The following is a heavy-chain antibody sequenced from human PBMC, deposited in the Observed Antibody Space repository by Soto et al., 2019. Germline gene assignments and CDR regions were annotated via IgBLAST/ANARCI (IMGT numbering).Heavy chain of an antibody. D-gene: IGHD4-17*01. CDR2: ISAYNGNT. V-gene: IGHV1-18*01. CDR1: GYTFTSHG. CDR3: ARDGAGVYGDYGMDV. J-gene: IGHJ6*02. Sequence: ASVKVSSKASGYTFTSHGISWVRQAPGQGLEWMGWISAYNGNTNYAQKLQGRVTMTTDTSTSTAYMELRSLRSDDTAVYYCARDGAGVYGDYGMDVWGQGTTVTVSS.